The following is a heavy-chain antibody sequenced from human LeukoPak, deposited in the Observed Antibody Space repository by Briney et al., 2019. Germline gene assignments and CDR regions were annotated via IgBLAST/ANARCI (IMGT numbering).Heavy chain of an antibody. D-gene: IGHD1-26*01. CDR2: ISWNSGSI. CDR3: AKDMGATVHYYMDV. J-gene: IGHJ6*03. Sequence: RPGGSLRLSCAASGFTFDDYAMHWVRHAPGKGLEWVSGISWNSGSIGYADSVKGRFTISRDNAKNSLYLQMNSLRAEDTALYYCAKDMGATVHYYMDVWGKGTTVTVSS. V-gene: IGHV3-9*01. CDR1: GFTFDDYA.